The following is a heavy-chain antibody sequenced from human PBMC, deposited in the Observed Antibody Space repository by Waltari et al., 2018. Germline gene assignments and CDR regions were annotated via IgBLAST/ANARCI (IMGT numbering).Heavy chain of an antibody. CDR3: TTLDAPWGG. CDR1: GFRFTPAW. CDR2: ITSQNDGATT. V-gene: IGHV3-15*01. J-gene: IGHJ4*01. Sequence: EVQLVESGGGSMKPGDSIRLSCVASGFRFTPAWLTWVRQAPGKGLEWVGRITSQNDGATTDLAASVRGRFSISRDDSQSMVFLQMNSLRREDTAVYYCTTLDAPWGGWGHGTLVTVSS. D-gene: IGHD7-27*01.